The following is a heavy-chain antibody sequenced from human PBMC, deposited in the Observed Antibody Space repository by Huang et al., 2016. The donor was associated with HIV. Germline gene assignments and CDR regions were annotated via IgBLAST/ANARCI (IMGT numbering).Heavy chain of an antibody. V-gene: IGHV3-9*01. D-gene: IGHD1-26*01. Sequence: EVQLVESGGNLIQTGGSLRLACAASGFRFANSAMYWGRQAPGKGLWWVTSISGNKANIAYGDSVKGRFTISRDNARNSLYLQMNSLRPDDTALYYCVKGDIVGTANFFDYWGQGTQVSVSS. CDR2: ISGNKANI. J-gene: IGHJ4*02. CDR3: VKGDIVGTANFFDY. CDR1: GFRFANSA.